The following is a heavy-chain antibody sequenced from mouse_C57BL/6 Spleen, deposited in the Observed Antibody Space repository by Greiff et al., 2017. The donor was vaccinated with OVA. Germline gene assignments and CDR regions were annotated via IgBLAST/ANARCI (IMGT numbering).Heavy chain of an antibody. CDR1: GFTFSSYT. CDR3: ARHGGGIYYYGSSYYFDY. V-gene: IGHV5-9*01. CDR2: ISGGGGNT. Sequence: EVQVVESGGGLVKPGGSLKLSCAASGFTFSSYTMSWVRQTPEKRLEWVATISGGGGNTYYPDSVKGRFTISRDNAKNTLYLQMSSLRSEDTALYYCARHGGGIYYYGSSYYFDYWGQGTTLTVSS. J-gene: IGHJ2*01. D-gene: IGHD1-1*01.